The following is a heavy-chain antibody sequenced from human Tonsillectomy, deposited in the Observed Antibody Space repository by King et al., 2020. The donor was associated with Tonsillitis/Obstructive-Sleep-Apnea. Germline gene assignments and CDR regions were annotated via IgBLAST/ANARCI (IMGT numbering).Heavy chain of an antibody. D-gene: IGHD4-23*01. CDR1: GFTFNNYW. J-gene: IGHJ4*02. CDR3: ARDGSRGVTPVDY. Sequence: VQLVESGGGLVQPGGSLRLSCAASGFTFNNYWMNWVCQAPGKGLEWVANIKQDGREKYFVDFVKGRFIISRDNAKNSLYLQMNSLRAEETAVYYCARDGSRGVTPVDYWDQGTLVTVSS. CDR2: IKQDGREK. V-gene: IGHV3-7*04.